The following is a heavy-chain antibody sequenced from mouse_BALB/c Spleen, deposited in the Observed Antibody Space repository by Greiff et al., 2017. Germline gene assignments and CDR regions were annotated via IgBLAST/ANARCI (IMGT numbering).Heavy chain of an antibody. Sequence: EVKVEESGPGLVKPSQSLSLTCSVTGYSITSGYYWNWIRQFPGNKLEWMGYISYDGSNNYNPSLKNRISITRDTSKNQFFLKLNSVTTEDTATYYCARVYYRYDEGYYFDYWGQGTTLTVSS. V-gene: IGHV3-6*02. CDR1: GYSITSGYY. J-gene: IGHJ2*01. CDR2: ISYDGSN. D-gene: IGHD2-14*01. CDR3: ARVYYRYDEGYYFDY.